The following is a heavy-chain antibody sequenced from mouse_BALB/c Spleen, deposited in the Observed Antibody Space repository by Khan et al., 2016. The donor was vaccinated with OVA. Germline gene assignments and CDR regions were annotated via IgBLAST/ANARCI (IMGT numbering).Heavy chain of an antibody. V-gene: IGHV5-6*01. J-gene: IGHJ3*01. CDR2: ISSAGSYT. CDR1: GFTFSNYD. D-gene: IGHD2-2*01. CDR3: ARRGYDEAWFAY. Sequence: EVQLVESGGDLVKPGGSLKLSCAASGFTFSNYDMSWVRQTPDKRLEWVATISSAGSYTYYPDSVQGRFTISRDNAKNTLYLQMSSLKSEDTAMYYCARRGYDEAWFAYWGQGTLVTVSA.